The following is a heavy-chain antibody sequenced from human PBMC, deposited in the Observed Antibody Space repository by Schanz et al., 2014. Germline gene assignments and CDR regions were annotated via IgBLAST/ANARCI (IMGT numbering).Heavy chain of an antibody. CDR3: ARDRRNADLDY. CDR1: GFTFSSYS. J-gene: IGHJ4*02. CDR2: ISSASSTI. V-gene: IGHV3-48*01. D-gene: IGHD1-1*01. Sequence: EVQLVESGGGLVKPGGSLRLSCAASGFTFSSYSMNWVRQAPGKGLEWVSYISSASSTINYADSVKGRFTISRDNAKNSLFLQMNSLRAEDTALYYCARDRRNADLDYWGQGTLVTVSS.